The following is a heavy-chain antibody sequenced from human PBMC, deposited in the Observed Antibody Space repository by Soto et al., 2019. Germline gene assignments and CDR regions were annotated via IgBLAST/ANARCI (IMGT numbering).Heavy chain of an antibody. CDR2: ISYDGSNK. CDR1: GFTFSSYG. V-gene: IGHV3-30*18. D-gene: IGHD5-12*01. CDR3: PKGGTYSGYDYADY. Sequence: GSLRLSCAASGFTFSSYGMHWVRQAPGKGLEWVAVISYDGSNKYYADSVKGRFTISRDNSKNTLYLQMNSLRAEDTAVYYCPKGGTYSGYDYADYWGQGTLVTFSS. J-gene: IGHJ4*02.